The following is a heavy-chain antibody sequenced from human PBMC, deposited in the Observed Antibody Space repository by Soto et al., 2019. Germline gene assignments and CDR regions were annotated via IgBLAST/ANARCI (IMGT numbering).Heavy chain of an antibody. CDR3: ARDCSGGSCYSKNYYYYMDV. J-gene: IGHJ6*03. D-gene: IGHD2-15*01. V-gene: IGHV3-48*01. CDR2: ISSSSSTI. CDR1: GFTFSSYS. Sequence: GGSLRLSCAASGFTFSSYSMNWVRQAPGKGLEWVSYISSSSSTIYYADSVKGRFTISRDNAKNSLYLQMNSLRAEDTAVYYCARDCSGGSCYSKNYYYYMDVWGKGTTVTVSS.